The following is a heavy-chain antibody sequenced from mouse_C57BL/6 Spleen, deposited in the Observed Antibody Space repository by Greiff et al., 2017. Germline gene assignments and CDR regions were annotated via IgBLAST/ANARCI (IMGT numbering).Heavy chain of an antibody. CDR1: GYTFTSYW. CDR3: AKVRSNYPHWYFDV. Sequence: QVQLQQPGAELVMPGASVKLSCKASGYTFTSYWMHWVKQRPGQGLEWIGKIDPSDSYTNYTQKFKGKSTLTVDKSSSTAYMQLSSLTSEDSAVYYCAKVRSNYPHWYFDVWGTGTTVTVSS. V-gene: IGHV1-69*01. J-gene: IGHJ1*03. CDR2: IDPSDSYT. D-gene: IGHD2-5*01.